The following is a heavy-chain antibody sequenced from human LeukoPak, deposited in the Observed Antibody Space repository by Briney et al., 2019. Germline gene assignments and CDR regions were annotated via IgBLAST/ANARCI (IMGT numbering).Heavy chain of an antibody. D-gene: IGHD3-10*01. CDR2: ISAYNGNT. V-gene: IGHV1-18*01. CDR3: AREVYGSGSYLYNWFDP. CDR1: GYTFTSYG. Sequence: ASVKVSCKASGYTFTSYGISWVRQAPGQGLEWMGWISAYNGNTNYAQKLQGRVTMTTDTSTSTAYMELRSLRSDDTAVYYCAREVYGSGSYLYNWFDPWGQGTLVTVSS. J-gene: IGHJ5*02.